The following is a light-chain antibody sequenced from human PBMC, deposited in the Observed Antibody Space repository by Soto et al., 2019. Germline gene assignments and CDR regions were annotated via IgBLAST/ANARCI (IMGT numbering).Light chain of an antibody. V-gene: IGLV2-14*01. CDR3: SSFSTSTTLYV. J-gene: IGLJ1*01. Sequence: QSALTQPASVSGSPGQSITISCTGTSSDIGDYNYVSWYQQHPGKVPKLIIFEVSTRPSGVSNRFSGFKSGNTASLTISGLQADDEAEYYCSSFSTSTTLYVFGTGTKVTVL. CDR1: SSDIGDYNY. CDR2: EVS.